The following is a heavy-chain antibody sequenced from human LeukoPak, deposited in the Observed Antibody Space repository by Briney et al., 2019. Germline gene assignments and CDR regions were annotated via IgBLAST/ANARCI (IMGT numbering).Heavy chain of an antibody. Sequence: PGGSLRLSCAASGLSFSSFAMSWVRQGPARGLEWVSSISGGGETFYADSVKGRFTLSIDSSRNTVYFQLNNLRVEDTAIYNCAKASWVSSIDAVRWGQGTLVTVSS. V-gene: IGHV3-23*01. CDR1: GLSFSSFA. CDR3: AKASWVSSIDAVR. CDR2: ISGGGET. J-gene: IGHJ4*02. D-gene: IGHD2-21*01.